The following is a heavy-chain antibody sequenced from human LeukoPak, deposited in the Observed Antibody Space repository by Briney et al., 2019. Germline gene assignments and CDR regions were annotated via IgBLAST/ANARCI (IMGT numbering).Heavy chain of an antibody. D-gene: IGHD3-22*01. CDR2: IYYSGST. CDR3: ARSQYYYDSSALNY. J-gene: IGHJ4*02. V-gene: IGHV4-59*01. Sequence: PSETLSLTCTVSGGSISSYYWSWIRQPPGKGLEWIGYIYYSGSTNYNPSLKSRVTISVDTSKNQFSLKLSSVTAADTAVYYCARSQYYYDSSALNYWGQGTLVTVSS. CDR1: GGSISSYY.